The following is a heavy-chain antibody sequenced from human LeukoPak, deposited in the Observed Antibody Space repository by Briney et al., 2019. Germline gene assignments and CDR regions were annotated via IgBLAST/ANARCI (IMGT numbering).Heavy chain of an antibody. Sequence: GASVKVSCKASGYTFTGYYMHWVRQAPGQGLEWMGWINPNSGGTNYAQKFQGRVTMTRDTSISTAYMELSRLRSDDTAAYYCASLTPMVRGVTLAGYWGQGTLVTVSS. V-gene: IGHV1-2*02. CDR1: GYTFTGYY. J-gene: IGHJ4*02. CDR3: ASLTPMVRGVTLAGY. D-gene: IGHD3-10*01. CDR2: INPNSGGT.